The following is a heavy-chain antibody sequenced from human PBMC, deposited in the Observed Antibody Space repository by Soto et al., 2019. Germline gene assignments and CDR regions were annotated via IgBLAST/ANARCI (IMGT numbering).Heavy chain of an antibody. J-gene: IGHJ5*02. CDR2: IYYSGST. CDR3: ARHHLWFGEITTTGGWFDP. CDR1: GGSISSSSYY. D-gene: IGHD3-10*01. V-gene: IGHV4-39*01. Sequence: SETLSLTCTVSGGSISSSSYYWGWIRQPPGKGLEWIGSIYYSGSTYYNPSLKSRVTISVDTSKNQFSLKLSSVTAADTAVYYCARHHLWFGEITTTGGWFDPWGQGTLVTVSS.